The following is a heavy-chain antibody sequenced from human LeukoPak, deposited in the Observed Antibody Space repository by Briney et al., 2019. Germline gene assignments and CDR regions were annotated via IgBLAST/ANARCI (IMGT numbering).Heavy chain of an antibody. Sequence: PGGSLRLSSAASGFTFSSYWMSWVRQAQGKGLEWVANIKQDGSEKYYVDSVKGRFTISRDNAKNSLYLQMNSLRAEDTAVYYCARDASPGYHYFDYWGQGTLVTVSS. D-gene: IGHD6-13*01. CDR2: IKQDGSEK. CDR3: ARDASPGYHYFDY. J-gene: IGHJ4*02. CDR1: GFTFSSYW. V-gene: IGHV3-7*01.